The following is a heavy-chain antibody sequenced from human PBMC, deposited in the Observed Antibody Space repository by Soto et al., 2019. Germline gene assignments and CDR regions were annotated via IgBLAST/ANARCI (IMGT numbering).Heavy chain of an antibody. V-gene: IGHV4-59*01. D-gene: IGHD3-3*01. CDR2: IYYSGST. J-gene: IGHJ5*02. CDR3: ARKVWDFWSGYYTGWFDP. Sequence: SETLSLTCTVSGGSISSYYWSWIRQPPGKGLEWIGYIYYSGSTNYNPSLKSRVTISVDTSKNQFSLKLSSVTAADTAVYYCARKVWDFWSGYYTGWFDPWGHGTLVTVSS. CDR1: GGSISSYY.